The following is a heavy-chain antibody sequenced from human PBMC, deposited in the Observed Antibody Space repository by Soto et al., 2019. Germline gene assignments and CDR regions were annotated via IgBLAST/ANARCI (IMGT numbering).Heavy chain of an antibody. D-gene: IGHD6-6*01. CDR2: IRSSTSYI. Sequence: GGSLRLSCAASGFSFSDYSVNWVRQAPGKGLEWVSSIRSSTSYIYYADSVKGRFTISRDNAKNSLYLQMNSLSAEDTAVYFCARMSIVGRRDYYYGMDVWGQGTTVTVSS. V-gene: IGHV3-21*01. CDR3: ARMSIVGRRDYYYGMDV. J-gene: IGHJ6*02. CDR1: GFSFSDYS.